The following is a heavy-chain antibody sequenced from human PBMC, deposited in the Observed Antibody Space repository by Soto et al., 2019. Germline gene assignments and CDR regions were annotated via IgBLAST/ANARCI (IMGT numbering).Heavy chain of an antibody. CDR3: ARDTGYDHDAFDI. CDR2: INPTGSMT. CDR1: GYSFITSYY. Sequence: ASVKVSCKASGYSFITSYYMHWVRQAPGQGLEWMGIINPTGSMTKYSQRFQGRLTMTRDTSTSTDYMELTTLTSEDTAVYFCARDTGYDHDAFDIWGQGTMVTVSS. J-gene: IGHJ3*02. V-gene: IGHV1-46*01. D-gene: IGHD5-12*01.